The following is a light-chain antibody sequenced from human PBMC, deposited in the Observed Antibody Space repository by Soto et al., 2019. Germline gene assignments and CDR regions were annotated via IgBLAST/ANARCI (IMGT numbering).Light chain of an antibody. Sequence: EVVMTQSPATLSVSPGERATLSCRASQFVSTNLAWYQQKPGQAPRLLIYSASTRVTGIPARFSGSGSGTEFTLTISSLQSEDSAVYYCQQFNNWPPLTVGGGIKVELK. J-gene: IGKJ4*01. CDR1: QFVSTN. CDR3: QQFNNWPPLT. CDR2: SAS. V-gene: IGKV3-15*01.